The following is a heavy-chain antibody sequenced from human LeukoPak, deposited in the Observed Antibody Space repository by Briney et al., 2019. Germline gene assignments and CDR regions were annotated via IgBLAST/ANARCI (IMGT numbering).Heavy chain of an antibody. V-gene: IGHV1-18*04. CDR1: GYTFTSYG. D-gene: IGHD6-19*01. CDR3: ARGYSSGWYKGFDY. Sequence: ASVNVSCKSSGYTFTSYGISWVRQAPGQGLEGMGWISAYNGNTNYAQKLQGRVTMTTDTSTSTAYMELRSLRSDDTAVYYCARGYSSGWYKGFDYWGQGTLVTVSS. CDR2: ISAYNGNT. J-gene: IGHJ4*02.